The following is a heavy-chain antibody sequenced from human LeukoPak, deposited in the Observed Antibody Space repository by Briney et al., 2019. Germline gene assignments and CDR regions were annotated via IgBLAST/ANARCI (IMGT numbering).Heavy chain of an antibody. CDR3: ARERWDDY. Sequence: GGSLRLSCAVSGFTFRSYAMNWVRQAPGKGLEWVAAITADGGSTHYTTSVKGRFTISRDNAKNSLYLQMNSLRAEDTAVYYCARERWDDYWGQGTLVTVSS. D-gene: IGHD1-26*01. J-gene: IGHJ4*02. CDR1: GFTFRSYA. CDR2: ITADGGST. V-gene: IGHV3-21*01.